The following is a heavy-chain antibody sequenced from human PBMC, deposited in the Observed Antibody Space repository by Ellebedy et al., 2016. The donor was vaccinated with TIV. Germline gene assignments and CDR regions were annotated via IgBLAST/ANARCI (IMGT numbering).Heavy chain of an antibody. Sequence: MPGGSLRLSCTVSGGSVSSDNYYWSWIRQPPGKGLEWIGYIYYSGSTNYNPSLKSRVTISVDTSRSQLSLKLSSVTAAETAVYYCARDRFYYDNSGFYFQGTDSWGQGTLVTVSS. D-gene: IGHD3-22*01. CDR2: IYYSGST. CDR1: GGSVSSDNYY. V-gene: IGHV4-61*01. CDR3: ARDRFYYDNSGFYFQGTDS. J-gene: IGHJ4*02.